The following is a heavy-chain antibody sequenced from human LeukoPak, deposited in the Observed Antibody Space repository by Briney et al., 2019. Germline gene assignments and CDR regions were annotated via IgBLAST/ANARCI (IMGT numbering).Heavy chain of an antibody. CDR3: AKPHDSGWWMFDY. Sequence: GGSLRLSCAASGFTFNRNVMSWVRQAPGKGLEWVSAIIDDGSSTYYADSVKGRFSISRDSSKNTVYLQMNSLRAEDTAIYYCAKPHDSGWWMFDYWGQGTLVTVSS. D-gene: IGHD6-13*01. CDR2: IIDDGSST. V-gene: IGHV3-23*01. CDR1: GFTFNRNV. J-gene: IGHJ4*02.